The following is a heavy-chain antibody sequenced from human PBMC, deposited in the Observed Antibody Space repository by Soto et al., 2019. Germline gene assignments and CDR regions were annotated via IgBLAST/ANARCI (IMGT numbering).Heavy chain of an antibody. V-gene: IGHV4-4*02. CDR2: IYHSGST. J-gene: IGHJ6*04. Sequence: SETLSLTCAVSIGSISSSNWWSWVRQPPGKGLEWIGEIYHSGSTNYNPSLKSRVTISVDKSKNQFSLKLSSVTAADTAVYYCARKQGYCSGGSCYVGADVWGKGTTVTVSS. CDR3: ARKQGYCSGGSCYVGADV. CDR1: IGSISSSNW. D-gene: IGHD2-15*01.